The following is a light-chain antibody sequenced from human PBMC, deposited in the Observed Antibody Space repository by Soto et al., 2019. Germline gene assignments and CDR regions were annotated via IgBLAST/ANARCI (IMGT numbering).Light chain of an antibody. V-gene: IGKV3-20*01. CDR1: QSVSSSY. J-gene: IGKJ3*01. Sequence: EIVLTQSPGTLSLSPGERATLSCRASQSVSSSYLAWYQQKPGQAPRLLIYGASSRATGIPDRFSGSGSGTDFTLTISRLEPEDFEVYYCQQYGSSPPGTFGPGTKVDIK. CDR3: QQYGSSPPGT. CDR2: GAS.